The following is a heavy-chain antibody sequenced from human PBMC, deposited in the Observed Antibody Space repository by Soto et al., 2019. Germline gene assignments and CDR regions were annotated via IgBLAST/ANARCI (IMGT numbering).Heavy chain of an antibody. V-gene: IGHV4-61*08. J-gene: IGHJ4*02. CDR2: IHYSGTT. CDR1: GGSVFSGAFY. Sequence: QVQLHESGPGLVKVSETLYLTCTISGGSVFSGAFYWSWIRQPPGKGLEWIGYIHYSGTTNYNPSLKSRVAITVDTSKTQFSLTLTSVTAADAAVYYCARGEKDWRDYWGQGTLVTVSS. CDR3: ARGEKDWRDY. D-gene: IGHD1-1*01.